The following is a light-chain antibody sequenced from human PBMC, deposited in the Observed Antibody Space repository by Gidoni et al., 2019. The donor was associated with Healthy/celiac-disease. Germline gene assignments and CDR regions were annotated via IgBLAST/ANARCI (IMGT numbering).Light chain of an antibody. CDR2: AVS. V-gene: IGLV2-14*01. J-gene: IGLJ2*01. Sequence: QSALTQPASVSGSPGQSSTISCTGTSSDVGGYNYVSWYQQLPGKAPKLMIYAVSNRPSGVSNRFSGSKSGNTASLTISGLQAEDEADYYCSSYTSSSSVVFGGGTKLTVL. CDR3: SSYTSSSSVV. CDR1: SSDVGGYNY.